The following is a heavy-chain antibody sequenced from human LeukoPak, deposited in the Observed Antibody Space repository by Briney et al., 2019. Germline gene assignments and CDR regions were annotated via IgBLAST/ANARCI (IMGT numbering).Heavy chain of an antibody. J-gene: IGHJ5*02. CDR2: LDPEDGET. CDR3: ATNPNTFGGVENWFDP. V-gene: IGHV1-24*01. Sequence: ASVKVSCKVSGYTLTELSMHWVRQAPGKGLEWMGGLDPEDGETIYAQKFQGRVTMTEDTSTDTAYMELSSQRSEDTAVYYCATNPNTFGGVENWFDPWGQGTLVAVSS. D-gene: IGHD3-16*01. CDR1: GYTLTELS.